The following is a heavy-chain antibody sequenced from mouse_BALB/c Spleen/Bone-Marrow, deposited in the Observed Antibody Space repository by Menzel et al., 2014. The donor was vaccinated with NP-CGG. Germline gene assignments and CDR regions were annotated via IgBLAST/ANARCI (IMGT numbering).Heavy chain of an antibody. D-gene: IGHD2-14*01. Sequence: EVMLVESGGGLVKPGGSLKLSCAASGFTFSSYTMSWVRQTPEKRLEWVATISSGGSYTYYPDSVKGRFTISRDNAKNTLYLQMSSLKSEDTAMYYCTRPYRYYFDYWGQGTTLTVSS. CDR3: TRPYRYYFDY. J-gene: IGHJ2*01. V-gene: IGHV5-6-4*01. CDR1: GFTFSSYT. CDR2: ISSGGSYT.